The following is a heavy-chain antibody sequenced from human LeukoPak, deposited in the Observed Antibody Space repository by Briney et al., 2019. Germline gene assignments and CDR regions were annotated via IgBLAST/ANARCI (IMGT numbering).Heavy chain of an antibody. V-gene: IGHV1-2*02. CDR1: GYTFTGYY. D-gene: IGHD2-15*01. CDR2: INPNSGGT. J-gene: IGHJ4*02. CDR3: ARAFPDYSMDY. Sequence: GASVKVSCKASGYTFTGYYMHWVRQAPGQGLEWMGWINPNSGGTNYAQEFQGRVTMTRDTSISTAYMELSRLRSDDTAVYYCARAFPDYSMDYWGQGTLVTVSS.